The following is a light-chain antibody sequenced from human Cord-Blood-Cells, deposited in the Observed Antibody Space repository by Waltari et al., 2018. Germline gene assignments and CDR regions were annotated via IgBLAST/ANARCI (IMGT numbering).Light chain of an antibody. Sequence: QSVLTQPPSASGTPGQRVTISCSGSSSNIGSNYVYWYQQLPGTAPKLLIYRNNQRPSEVPDRFSGSNSGTSAPLAISRLRSEDEADYYCAAWDDSLSGRVFGGGTKLTVL. CDR3: AAWDDSLSGRV. V-gene: IGLV1-47*01. CDR2: RNN. CDR1: SSNIGSNY. J-gene: IGLJ3*02.